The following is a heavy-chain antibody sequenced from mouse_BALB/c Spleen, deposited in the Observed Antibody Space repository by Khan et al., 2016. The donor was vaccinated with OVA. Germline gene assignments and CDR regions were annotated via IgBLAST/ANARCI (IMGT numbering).Heavy chain of an antibody. CDR3: ARRGLRWDLDY. D-gene: IGHD1-1*01. CDR2: INPSTGYT. Sequence: VQLQQSGAELAKPGASVKMSCKASGYTFINYWILWVKQRPGQGLEWIGYINPSTGYTEYNQNFKDKATLTADKSSSTAYMQLSSLTSEDSAVYYCARRGLRWDLDYWCQGTTLTVAS. CDR1: GYTFINYW. J-gene: IGHJ2*01. V-gene: IGHV1-7*01.